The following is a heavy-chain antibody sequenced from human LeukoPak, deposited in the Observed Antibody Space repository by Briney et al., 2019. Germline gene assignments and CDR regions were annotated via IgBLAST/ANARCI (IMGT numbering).Heavy chain of an antibody. V-gene: IGHV3-7*01. CDR3: VRDPTRAECSDGSCYLDY. CDR2: IDEGGSEK. J-gene: IGHJ4*02. D-gene: IGHD2-15*01. Sequence: GGSLRLSCAASGFTFSSYAMSWVRQAPGEGLEWVANIDEGGSEKYHVGSVRGRFTISRDNAKNSLYLQMNRLRAEDTAVYYCVRDPTRAECSDGSCYLDYWGQGTLVSVSS. CDR1: GFTFSSYA.